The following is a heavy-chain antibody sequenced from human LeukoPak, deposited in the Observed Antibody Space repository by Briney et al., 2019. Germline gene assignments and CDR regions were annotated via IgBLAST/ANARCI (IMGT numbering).Heavy chain of an antibody. CDR2: IKQDGSEK. CDR3: ARDSKERGSDY. Sequence: PGGSLRLSCAASGFTFSSYWMSWVRQAPGKGLEWVANIKQDGSEKYYVDSVKGRFTISRDNAKNSLFLRMSSLRAEDTAVYYCARDSKERGSDYWGQGTLVTVSS. J-gene: IGHJ4*02. D-gene: IGHD2-15*01. CDR1: GFTFSSYW. V-gene: IGHV3-7*01.